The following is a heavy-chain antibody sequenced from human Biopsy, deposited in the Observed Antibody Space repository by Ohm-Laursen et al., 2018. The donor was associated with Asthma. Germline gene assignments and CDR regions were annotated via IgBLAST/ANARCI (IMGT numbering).Heavy chain of an antibody. V-gene: IGHV1-69*01. CDR3: ARHPYVDGSDNYYYRGNDYYLGMDV. J-gene: IGHJ6*02. D-gene: IGHD3-10*01. Sequence: SSVKVSCKASGGTFSSYSVSWVRQAPGQGLEWMGGIIPIFGTANYAKKFQGRVTITADESTSTAYMELSSLRSEDTAVYYCARHPYVDGSDNYYYRGNDYYLGMDVWGQGTTVTVSS. CDR1: GGTFSSYS. CDR2: IIPIFGTA.